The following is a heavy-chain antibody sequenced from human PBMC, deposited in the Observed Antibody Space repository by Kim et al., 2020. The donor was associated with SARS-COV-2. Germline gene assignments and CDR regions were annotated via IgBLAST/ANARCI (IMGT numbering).Heavy chain of an antibody. V-gene: IGHV5-10-1*01. J-gene: IGHJ6*02. Sequence: GESLKISCEGSGYSFTSYQINWVRQMPGKGLEWMGRIDPGDSYTTYSPSFQGHVTISSDKSSSTASLQWSSLRASDTAIYYCARHFHDILTGYTYYYGMDVWGQGTTVTVSS. CDR2: IDPGDSYT. D-gene: IGHD3-9*01. CDR1: GYSFTSYQ. CDR3: ARHFHDILTGYTYYYGMDV.